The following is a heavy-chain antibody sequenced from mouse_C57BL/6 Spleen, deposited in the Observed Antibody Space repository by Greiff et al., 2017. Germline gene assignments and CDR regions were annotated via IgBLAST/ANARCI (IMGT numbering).Heavy chain of an antibody. CDR2: ISSGSSTI. CDR3: ARLGGYDYVYYFDY. Sequence: EVQGVESGGGLVKPGGSLKLSCAASGFTFSDYGMHWVRQAPEKGLEWVAYISSGSSTIYYADTVKGRFTISRDNAKNTLFLQMTSLRSEDTAMYYCARLGGYDYVYYFDYWGQGTTLTVSS. J-gene: IGHJ2*01. D-gene: IGHD2-4*01. CDR1: GFTFSDYG. V-gene: IGHV5-17*01.